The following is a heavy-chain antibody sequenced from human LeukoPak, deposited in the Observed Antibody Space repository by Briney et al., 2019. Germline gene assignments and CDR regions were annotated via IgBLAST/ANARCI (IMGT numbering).Heavy chain of an antibody. Sequence: PSESLSLTCAVYGGFFSGYYWTWIRQPPGKGLEWIGEINHSGSTNYNPSLKSRVTISVDTSNNQFSLNLRSVTAADTAVYYCATTTSGGDAFDIWGQGTMVTVSS. J-gene: IGHJ3*02. D-gene: IGHD1-26*01. CDR2: INHSGST. CDR3: ATTTSGGDAFDI. V-gene: IGHV4-34*01. CDR1: GGFFSGYY.